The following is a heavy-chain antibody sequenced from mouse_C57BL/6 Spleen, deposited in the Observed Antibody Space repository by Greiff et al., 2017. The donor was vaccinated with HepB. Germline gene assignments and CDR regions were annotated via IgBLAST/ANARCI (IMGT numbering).Heavy chain of an antibody. J-gene: IGHJ4*01. Sequence: VKLQESGPGLVKPSQSLFLTCSITGFPITSGYYWIWIRQSPGKPLEWMGYITHSGETFYNPSLQSPISITRETSKNQFFLQLNSVTTEDTAMYYCAVITLLSWRDAIAYSPQGTSVTVSS. CDR1: GFPITSGYY. CDR3: AVITLLSWRDAIAY. V-gene: IGHV12-3*01. D-gene: IGHD6-1*01. CDR2: ITHSGET.